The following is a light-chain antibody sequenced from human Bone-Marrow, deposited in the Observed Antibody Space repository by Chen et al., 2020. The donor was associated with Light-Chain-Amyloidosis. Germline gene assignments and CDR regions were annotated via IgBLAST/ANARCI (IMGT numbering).Light chain of an antibody. J-gene: IGLJ3*02. CDR3: QVWDRSSDRPV. Sequence: SYVLTQPSSVSVAPGQTATLACGGNNIGSTSVHWYQQTPGQAPLLVVHDDSDRPSGIPERLSGSNSGNTATLTISRVEAGDGADYYCQVWDRSSDRPVFGGGTKLTVL. V-gene: IGLV3-21*02. CDR2: DDS. CDR1: NIGSTS.